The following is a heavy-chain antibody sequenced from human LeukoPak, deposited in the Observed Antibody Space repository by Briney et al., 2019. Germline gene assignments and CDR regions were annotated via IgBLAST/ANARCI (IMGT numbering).Heavy chain of an antibody. Sequence: GGSLRLSCAASGFNFSDYYMSWIRQAPGKGLEWVSYISSSGSTIYYADSVKGRFTISRDNAKNSLYLQMNSLRAEDTAVYYCATTGTGSYFDAFDIWGQGTMVTVSS. CDR2: ISSSGSTI. CDR1: GFNFSDYY. CDR3: ATTGTGSYFDAFDI. D-gene: IGHD1-14*01. V-gene: IGHV3-11*04. J-gene: IGHJ3*02.